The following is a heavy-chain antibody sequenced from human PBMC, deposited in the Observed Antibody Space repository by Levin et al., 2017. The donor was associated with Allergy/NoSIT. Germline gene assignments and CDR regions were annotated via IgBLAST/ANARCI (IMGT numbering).Heavy chain of an antibody. D-gene: IGHD3-9*01. Sequence: SQTLSLTCSVYGGSFSDNYWTWIRQPPGKGLEWIGEIHHSGSTNYNPSLKSRVTISVDTSKNQFSLRLSSVTAADTAVYYCARVVPGVRDFDWLFFDFWGQGSLVTVSS. J-gene: IGHJ4*02. CDR3: ARVVPGVRDFDWLFFDF. CDR1: GGSFSDNY. CDR2: IHHSGST. V-gene: IGHV4-34*01.